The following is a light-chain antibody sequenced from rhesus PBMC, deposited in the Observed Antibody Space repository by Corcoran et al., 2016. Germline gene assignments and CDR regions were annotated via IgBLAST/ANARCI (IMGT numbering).Light chain of an antibody. CDR3: QHYYSTPT. CDR1: QGITND. J-gene: IGKJ4*01. Sequence: DIQMTQSPSSLSASVGDRVTITCRASQGITNDLAWYQQKPGETPKHLIYEASSVQRGIPSRFSGSGSGTEFPLTFSSLQSEDFATYYCQHYYSTPTFGGGTKVEIK. V-gene: IGKV1-25*01. CDR2: EAS.